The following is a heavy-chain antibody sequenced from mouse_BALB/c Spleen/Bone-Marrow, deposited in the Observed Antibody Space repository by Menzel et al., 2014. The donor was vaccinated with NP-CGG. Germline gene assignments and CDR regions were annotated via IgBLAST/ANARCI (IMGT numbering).Heavy chain of an antibody. CDR2: ISSGSSTI. V-gene: IGHV5-17*02. CDR1: GFTFSSFG. D-gene: IGHD2-4*01. J-gene: IGHJ4*01. Sequence: EVHLVESGGGLVQPGGSRKLSCAASGFTFSSFGMHWVRQAPEKGLEWVAYISSGSSTIYYADTVKGRFTISRDNPKNNLFLQMTSLRSEDTAMYYCTRKGALITHYYAMDYWGQGTSVTVSS. CDR3: TRKGALITHYYAMDY.